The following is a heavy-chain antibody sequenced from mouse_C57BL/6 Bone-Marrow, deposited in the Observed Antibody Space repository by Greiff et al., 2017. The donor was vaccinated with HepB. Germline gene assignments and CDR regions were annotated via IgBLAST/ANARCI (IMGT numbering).Heavy chain of an antibody. J-gene: IGHJ1*03. CDR1: GYTFTSYW. Sequence: QVQLKQPGAELVMPGASVKLSCKASGYTFTSYWMHWVKQRPGQGLEWIGEIDTSDSYTNYNQKFKGKSTLTVDKSSSTAYMQLSSLTSEDSAVYYCARSPVYYYGSSPWYFDVWGTGTTVTVSS. CDR3: ARSPVYYYGSSPWYFDV. CDR2: IDTSDSYT. V-gene: IGHV1-69*01. D-gene: IGHD1-1*01.